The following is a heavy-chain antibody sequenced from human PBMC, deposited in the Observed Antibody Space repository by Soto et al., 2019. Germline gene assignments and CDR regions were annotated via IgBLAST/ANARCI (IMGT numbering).Heavy chain of an antibody. J-gene: IGHJ5*02. CDR3: ARDTLKQRWFEP. V-gene: IGHV1-2*02. D-gene: IGHD6-13*01. Sequence: ASVRVSCKASGYTFTDYYIHWVRQAPGQGLQWMGWINPNSGGTNYAQRFQGRVTMTSDTSISTAYMELNSLRSDDTALYYCARDTLKQRWFEPWGQGTLVNVSS. CDR1: GYTFTDYY. CDR2: INPNSGGT.